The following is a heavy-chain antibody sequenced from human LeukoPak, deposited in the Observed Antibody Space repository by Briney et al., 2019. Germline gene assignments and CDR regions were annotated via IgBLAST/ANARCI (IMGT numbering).Heavy chain of an antibody. D-gene: IGHD5-18*01. CDR1: GGSISSYY. CDR3: ARDRGGYTYSHDY. V-gene: IGHV4-59*12. Sequence: SETLSLTCTVSGGSISSYYWSWIRQPPGKGLEWIGEIYHDGSTNYNPSLKSRVTISMDKSKNQLSLKLNFVTAADTAVYYCARDRGGYTYSHDYWGQGTLVTVSS. CDR2: IYHDGST. J-gene: IGHJ4*02.